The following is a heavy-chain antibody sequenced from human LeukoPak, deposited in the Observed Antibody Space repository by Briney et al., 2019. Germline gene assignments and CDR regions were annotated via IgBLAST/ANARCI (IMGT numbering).Heavy chain of an antibody. CDR3: ARGRGAYHFDY. CDR2: INHSGST. CDR1: GGSISGYY. J-gene: IGHJ4*02. D-gene: IGHD1-26*01. Sequence: SETLSLTCTVSGGSISGYYWSWIRQPPGKGLEWIGEINHSGSTNYNPSLKSRVTISVDTSKNQFSLKLSSVTAADTAVYYCARGRGAYHFDYWGQGTLVTVSS. V-gene: IGHV4-34*01.